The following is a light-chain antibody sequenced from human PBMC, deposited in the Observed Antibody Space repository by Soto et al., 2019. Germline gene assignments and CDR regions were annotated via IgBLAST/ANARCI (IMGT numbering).Light chain of an antibody. J-gene: IGKJ1*01. CDR3: QQYGSSPPT. Sequence: EIVLTQSPGTLSLSPGERATLSCRASQSVSSYLAWYQQKPCQGPRPLILGASSRATGTPDRFSGSGSGTDFTLTINRLEPEDFALYYCQQYGSSPPTFGQGTKVDI. CDR2: GAS. V-gene: IGKV3-20*01. CDR1: QSVSSY.